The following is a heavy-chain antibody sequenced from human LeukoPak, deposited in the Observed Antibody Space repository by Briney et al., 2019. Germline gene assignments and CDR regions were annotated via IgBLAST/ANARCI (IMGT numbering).Heavy chain of an antibody. CDR2: ISYDGSNK. CDR3: AKDRAETGDLIDY. Sequence: PGGSLRLSCAASGFTFSSYGMHWVRQAPGKGLEWVAVISYDGSNKYYADSVKGRFTISRDNSKNTLYLQMNSLRAEDTAVYYCAKDRAETGDLIDYWGQGTLVTVSS. J-gene: IGHJ4*02. CDR1: GFTFSSYG. V-gene: IGHV3-30*18. D-gene: IGHD7-27*01.